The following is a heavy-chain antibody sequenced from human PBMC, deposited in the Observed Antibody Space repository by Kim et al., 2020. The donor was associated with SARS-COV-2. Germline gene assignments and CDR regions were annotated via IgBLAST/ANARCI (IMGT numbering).Heavy chain of an antibody. J-gene: IGHJ4*02. CDR2: LTSNGGSA. CDR1: GFTFSTYT. V-gene: IGHV3-64D*06. D-gene: IGHD4-17*01. CDR3: VRPTTVRSPDVY. Sequence: GGSLRLSCSASGFTFSTYTMHWVRQAPGKGPEYVSGLTSNGGSAYYADSVNGRFTISRDNSKNMLSLQMSSLRAEDTAVYYCVRPTTVRSPDVYWGQGTL.